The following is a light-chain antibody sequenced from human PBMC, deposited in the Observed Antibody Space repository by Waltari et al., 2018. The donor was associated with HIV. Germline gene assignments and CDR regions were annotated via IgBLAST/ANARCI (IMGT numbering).Light chain of an antibody. V-gene: IGLV2-14*03. CDR2: DVN. CDR3: SSYTRSHSQF. Sequence: QSALTQPASVSGSPGQSITIACTGTSSDVGAYNYVSWYQQHPGKAPKFIIYDVNKRPSGVSNLFSGSKSRTKADLTTFVLQAEDEADYYVSSYTRSHSQFFGSGTMVIFL. CDR1: SSDVGAYNY. J-gene: IGLJ1*01.